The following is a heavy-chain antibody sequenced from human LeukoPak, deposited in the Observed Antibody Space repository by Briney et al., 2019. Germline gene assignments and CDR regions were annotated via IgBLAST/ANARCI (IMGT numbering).Heavy chain of an antibody. J-gene: IGHJ4*02. CDR2: IRYDGSNK. CDR3: AKLYDFWSGYYPGQDFDY. V-gene: IGHV3-30*02. D-gene: IGHD3-3*01. Sequence: GGSLGLSCAASGFTFSSYGTHWVRQAPGKGLEWVAFIRYDGSNKYYADSVKGRFTISRDNSKNTLYLQMNSLRAEDTAVYYCAKLYDFWSGYYPGQDFDYWGQGTLVTVSS. CDR1: GFTFSSYG.